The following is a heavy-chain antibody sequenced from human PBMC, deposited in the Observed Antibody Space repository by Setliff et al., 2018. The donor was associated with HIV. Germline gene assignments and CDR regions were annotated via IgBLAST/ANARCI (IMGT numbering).Heavy chain of an antibody. CDR2: MYSSGNS. CDR3: AITIVGVTTEMY. J-gene: IGHJ4*02. V-gene: IGHV4-59*02. CDR1: GDSVSGYY. D-gene: IGHD2-21*02. Sequence: SETLSLTCGVSGDSVSGYYWIWIRQSPGKGLEWIGYMYSSGNSNYNPSLKSRVTMSVDTSNNQVSLYLNSVTAADTAVYYCAITIVGVTTEMYWGQGTLVTVSS.